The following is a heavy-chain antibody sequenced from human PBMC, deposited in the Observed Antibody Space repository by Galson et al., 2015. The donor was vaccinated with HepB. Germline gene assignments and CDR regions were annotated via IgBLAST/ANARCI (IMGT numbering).Heavy chain of an antibody. CDR1: GFTFSDYY. CDR2: VSSSGTIT. V-gene: IGHV3-11*01. CDR3: ARGDYDYIWGSYRYLYYFDY. D-gene: IGHD3-16*02. Sequence: SLRLSCAASGFTFSDYYMSWIRQAPGKGLEWVSCVSSSGTITYYADSVKGRFTISRDNAKNSLYLQMNSLRDEDTAVYYCARGDYDYIWGSYRYLYYFDYWGQGSLVTVSS. J-gene: IGHJ4*02.